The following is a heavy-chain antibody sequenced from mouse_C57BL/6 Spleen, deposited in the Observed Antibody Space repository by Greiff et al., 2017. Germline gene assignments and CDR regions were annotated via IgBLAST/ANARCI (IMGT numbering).Heavy chain of an antibody. D-gene: IGHD2-3*01. CDR1: GFPITSGYY. Sequence: KLVESGPGLVKPSQSLFFTCSITGFPITSGYYWIWIRQSPGKPLEWMGYITHSGETFYNPSLQSPISITRETSKNQFFLQLNSVTTEDTAMYYCAGDSDDYWYFDVWGTGTTVTVSS. V-gene: IGHV12-3*01. CDR3: AGDSDDYWYFDV. CDR2: ITHSGET. J-gene: IGHJ1*03.